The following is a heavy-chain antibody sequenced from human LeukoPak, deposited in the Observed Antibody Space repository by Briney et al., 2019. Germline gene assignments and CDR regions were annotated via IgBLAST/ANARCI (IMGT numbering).Heavy chain of an antibody. CDR1: GFTFSSYD. CDR3: ARDVAVAGNYFDY. Sequence: PGGSLRLSCSASGFTFSSYDMHWVRQAPGKGLEWVAFIRYDGSNKYYADSVKGRFTISRDNSKNTLYLQMNSLRAEDTAVYYCARDVAVAGNYFDYWGQGTLVTVSS. CDR2: IRYDGSNK. D-gene: IGHD6-19*01. J-gene: IGHJ4*02. V-gene: IGHV3-30*02.